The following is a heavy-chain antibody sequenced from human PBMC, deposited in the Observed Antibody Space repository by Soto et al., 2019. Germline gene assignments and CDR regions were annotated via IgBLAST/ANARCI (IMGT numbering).Heavy chain of an antibody. CDR3: ASIPRGRRLVHFDY. D-gene: IGHD6-19*01. V-gene: IGHV4-39*07. CDR2: INHSGST. CDR1: GLNIISSSYS. Sequence: PSETLSLTCTVSGLNIISSSYSWAWIRQPPGKGLEWIGEINHSGSTNYNPSLKSRVTISVDTSKNQFSLKLSSVTAADTAVYYCASIPRGRRLVHFDYWGQGTLVTVSS. J-gene: IGHJ4*02.